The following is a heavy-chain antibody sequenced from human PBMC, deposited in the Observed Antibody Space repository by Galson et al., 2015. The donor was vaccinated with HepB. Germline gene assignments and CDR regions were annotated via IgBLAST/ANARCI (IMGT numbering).Heavy chain of an antibody. V-gene: IGHV5-51*01. CDR3: ARLVYCSGGNCSLGGPPVHEGWFDP. D-gene: IGHD2-15*01. Sequence: QSGAEVKKPGESLKISCKGSGYSFTSYWIGWVRQMPGKGLEWMGIIYPGDSDTRYSPSFQGQVTISADKSISTAYLQWSSLKASDTAMYYCARLVYCSGGNCSLGGPPVHEGWFDPWGQGTLVTVSS. CDR1: GYSFTSYW. J-gene: IGHJ5*02. CDR2: IYPGDSDT.